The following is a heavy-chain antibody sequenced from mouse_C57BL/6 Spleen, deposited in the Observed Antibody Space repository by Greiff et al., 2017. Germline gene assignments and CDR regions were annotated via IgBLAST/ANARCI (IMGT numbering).Heavy chain of an antibody. D-gene: IGHD2-3*01. CDR3: ARRDDPYVDY. CDR2: IYPGSGST. V-gene: IGHV1-55*01. Sequence: QVQLQQPGAELVKPGASVKMSCKASGYTFTSYWITWVKQRPGQGLEWLGDIYPGSGSTNYNEQFKSKATLTVATSSSTAYMQLSSLTSEDSAVYYCARRDDPYVDYWGQGTTLTVSS. CDR1: GYTFTSYW. J-gene: IGHJ2*01.